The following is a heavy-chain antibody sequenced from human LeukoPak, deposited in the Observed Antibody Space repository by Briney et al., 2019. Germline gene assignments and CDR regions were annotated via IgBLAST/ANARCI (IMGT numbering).Heavy chain of an antibody. J-gene: IGHJ4*02. D-gene: IGHD6-19*01. Sequence: KIGEALKISCKGSGYTFTNFCIGWVRQMPGEGLEWMGIIFPGDSDTRYSPSFQGQVTISVDKSIGTAYLQWNRLKASDTAMYYCARPARPAITVAAYDYWGQGTLVTVSS. CDR3: ARPARPAITVAAYDY. V-gene: IGHV5-51*01. CDR2: IFPGDSDT. CDR1: GYTFTNFC.